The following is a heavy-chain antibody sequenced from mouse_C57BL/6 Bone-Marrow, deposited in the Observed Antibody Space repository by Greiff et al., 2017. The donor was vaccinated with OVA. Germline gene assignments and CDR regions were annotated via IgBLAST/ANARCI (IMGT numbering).Heavy chain of an antibody. CDR3: TLYYYGSSPLYWYFDV. CDR1: GFNIKDDY. CDR2: IDPENGDT. V-gene: IGHV14-4*01. Sequence: EVQRVESGAELVRPGASVKLSCTASGFNIKDDYMHWVKQRPEQGLEWIGWIDPENGDTEYASKFQGKATITADTSSNTAYLQLSSLTSEDTAVYYGTLYYYGSSPLYWYFDVWGTGTTVTVSS. J-gene: IGHJ1*03. D-gene: IGHD1-1*01.